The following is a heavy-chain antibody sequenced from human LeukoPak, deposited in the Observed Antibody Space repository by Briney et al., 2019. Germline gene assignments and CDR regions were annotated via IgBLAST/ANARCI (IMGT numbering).Heavy chain of an antibody. Sequence: PSETLSLTCTVSGGSISSYYWSWIRQPPGKGLGWIGYIYYSGSTNYNPSLKSRVTISVDTSKNQFSLKLSSVTAADTAVYYCARTSGSYFPPDYWGQGTLVTVSS. CDR3: ARTSGSYFPPDY. CDR1: GGSISSYY. D-gene: IGHD1-26*01. V-gene: IGHV4-59*01. J-gene: IGHJ4*02. CDR2: IYYSGST.